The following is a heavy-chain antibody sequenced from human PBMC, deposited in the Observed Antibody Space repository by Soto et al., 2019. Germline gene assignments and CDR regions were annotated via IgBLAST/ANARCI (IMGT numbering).Heavy chain of an antibody. J-gene: IGHJ6*02. CDR1: GFTFSSYG. V-gene: IGHV3-33*01. Sequence: QVQLVECGGGVVQPGRSLRLSCAASGFTFSSYGMHWVRQAPGKGLEWVAGIWYDGSNKYYADSVKGRLTISRDNSKNTLYLQMNSLRAEDTAVYYCARDQAAAAGYGMDVWGQGTTVTVSS. D-gene: IGHD6-13*01. CDR3: ARDQAAAAGYGMDV. CDR2: IWYDGSNK.